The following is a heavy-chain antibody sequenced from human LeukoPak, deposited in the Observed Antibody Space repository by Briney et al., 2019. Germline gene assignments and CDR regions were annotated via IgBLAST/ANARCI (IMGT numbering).Heavy chain of an antibody. J-gene: IGHJ6*02. CDR1: GFTFSNYA. D-gene: IGHD3-10*01. Sequence: GGSLRLSCAASGFTFSNYAMTWVRQAPGKGLEWVSAISGNGGSTYYADSVKGRFTISRDDSKNTLFLQMNSLRAEDRAVYYCATSLLLWLGEPTNYYGMDVWGQGTTVTVSS. CDR2: ISGNGGST. CDR3: ATSLLLWLGEPTNYYGMDV. V-gene: IGHV3-23*01.